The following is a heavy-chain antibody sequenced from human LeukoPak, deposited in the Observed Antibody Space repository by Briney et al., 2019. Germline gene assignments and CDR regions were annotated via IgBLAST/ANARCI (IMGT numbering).Heavy chain of an antibody. D-gene: IGHD5-24*01. CDR2: ISYDGNNK. CDR3: ARDQAWLQYLSAFDL. J-gene: IGHJ3*01. Sequence: PGGSLRLSCAASGFIFSSYAMHRVRQAPGKGLEWVAVISYDGNNKYYADSVKGRFTISRDNSKNMLYLQMNSLRAEDTAVYYCARDQAWLQYLSAFDLWGQGTMVTVSS. V-gene: IGHV3-30*04. CDR1: GFIFSSYA.